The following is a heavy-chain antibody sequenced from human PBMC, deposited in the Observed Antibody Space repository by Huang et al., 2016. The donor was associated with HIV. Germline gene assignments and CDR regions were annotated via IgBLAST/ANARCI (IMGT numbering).Heavy chain of an antibody. D-gene: IGHD6-19*01. CDR3: VRDQGRLAVGGIDNWFDP. CDR2: VYDSGTT. Sequence: QVRLQESGPGLVKPSETLSLSCTVSGDSVSSHYWGWTRHPLGKGLEWIGTVYDSGTTKYNPRLKRRITISVDTSKNGFSLNITSVSAADTAMYFCVRDQGRLAVGGIDNWFDPWGQGALVTVSS. V-gene: IGHV4-59*02. J-gene: IGHJ5*02. CDR1: GDSVSSHY.